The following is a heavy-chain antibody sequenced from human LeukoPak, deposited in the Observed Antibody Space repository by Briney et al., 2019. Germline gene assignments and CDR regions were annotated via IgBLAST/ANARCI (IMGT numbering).Heavy chain of an antibody. J-gene: IGHJ4*02. V-gene: IGHV4-34*01. CDR1: GGSFSGYY. CDR2: INHSGST. Sequence: SETLSLTCAVYGGSFSGYYWSWIRQPPGKGLEWIGEINHSGSTNYNPSLKSRVTISVDTSKNQFSLKLSSVTAADTAVYYCARGRAGGNDYVWGSYRSPHYFDYWGQGTLVTVSS. CDR3: ARGRAGGNDYVWGSYRSPHYFDY. D-gene: IGHD3-16*02.